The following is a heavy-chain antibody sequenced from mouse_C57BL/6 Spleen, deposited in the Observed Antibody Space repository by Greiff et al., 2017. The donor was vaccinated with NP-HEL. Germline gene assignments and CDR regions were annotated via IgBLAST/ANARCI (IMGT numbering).Heavy chain of an antibody. CDR2: IYPRAGST. J-gene: IGHJ3*01. V-gene: IGHV1-85*01. CDR3: ARGGNPPWFAY. Sequence: VQLQQSGPELVKPGASVKLSCKASGYTFTSYDINWVKQRPGQGLEWIGWIYPRAGSTKYNEKFKGKATLTVDTSSSTAYMELHSLTSEDSAVYFCARGGNPPWFAYWGQGTLVTVSA. D-gene: IGHD2-1*01. CDR1: GYTFTSYD.